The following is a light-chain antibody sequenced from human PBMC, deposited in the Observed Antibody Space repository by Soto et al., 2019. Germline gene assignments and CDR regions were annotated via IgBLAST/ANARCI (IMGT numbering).Light chain of an antibody. Sequence: SYELTQPPSVSVSPGQTASITCSGDKLGDKYACWYQQKPGQSPVLVIYQDSKRPSGIPERFSGSNSGNTATLTISGTQAMDEAVYYCQAWDSSTAVFGTGTKVTVL. CDR3: QAWDSSTAV. CDR1: KLGDKY. CDR2: QDS. V-gene: IGLV3-1*01. J-gene: IGLJ1*01.